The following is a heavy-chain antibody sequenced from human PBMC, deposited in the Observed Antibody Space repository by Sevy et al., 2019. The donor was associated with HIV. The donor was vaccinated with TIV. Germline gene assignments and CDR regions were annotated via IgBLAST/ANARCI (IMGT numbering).Heavy chain of an antibody. V-gene: IGHV6-1*01. CDR3: ARGDELNSYYYGMDV. J-gene: IGHJ6*02. CDR2: TYYRSKWYS. D-gene: IGHD1-7*01. CDR1: GDSVSTSSAT. Sequence: QSQTLSLTCAISGDSVSTSSATWNWFGQSPSRGLEWLGRTYYRSKWYSDYEVSVKGRVTINPDTSKNQFSLHLESVTPEDTAVYFCARGDELNSYYYGMDVWGQGTTVTVSS.